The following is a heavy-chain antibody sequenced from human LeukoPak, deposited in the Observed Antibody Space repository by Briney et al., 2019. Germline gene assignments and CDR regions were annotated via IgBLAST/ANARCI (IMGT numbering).Heavy chain of an antibody. CDR3: AKDNYYYDSSGYYFFDY. CDR2: ISSSGSTI. V-gene: IGHV3-11*01. Sequence: GGSLRLSCAASGFTFSDYYMSWIRQAPGKGLEWVSYISSSGSTIYYADSVKGRFTISRDNSKNTLYLQMNSLRAEDTAVYYCAKDNYYYDSSGYYFFDYWGQGTLVTVSS. J-gene: IGHJ4*02. CDR1: GFTFSDYY. D-gene: IGHD3-22*01.